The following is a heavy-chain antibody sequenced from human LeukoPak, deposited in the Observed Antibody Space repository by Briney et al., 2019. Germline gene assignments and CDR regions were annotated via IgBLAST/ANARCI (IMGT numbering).Heavy chain of an antibody. CDR2: IYYSGST. CDR3: ARARDYGDYVNAFDI. J-gene: IGHJ3*02. V-gene: IGHV4-30-4*01. Sequence: SQTLSLTCTVSGGSISSGDYYWSWIRQPPGKGLEWIGYIYYSGSTYYNPSLKSRVTISVDTSKNQFSLKLSSVTAADTAVYYCARARDYGDYVNAFDIWGQGTMVTVA. CDR1: GGSISSGDYY. D-gene: IGHD4-17*01.